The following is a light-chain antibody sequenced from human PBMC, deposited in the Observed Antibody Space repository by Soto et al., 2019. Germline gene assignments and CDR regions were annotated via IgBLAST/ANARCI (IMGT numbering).Light chain of an antibody. J-gene: IGLJ2*01. V-gene: IGLV1-47*01. CDR1: SSNIGSNY. Sequence: QSALTQPASASGTPGQSVTISCSGSSSNIGSNYVFWYQQLPGTAPKVLIYRNNQRPSGVPDRFSGSKSGTSASLAISGLRSEDEADYYCASWDDSLSGVVFGGGTQLTVL. CDR3: ASWDDSLSGVV. CDR2: RNN.